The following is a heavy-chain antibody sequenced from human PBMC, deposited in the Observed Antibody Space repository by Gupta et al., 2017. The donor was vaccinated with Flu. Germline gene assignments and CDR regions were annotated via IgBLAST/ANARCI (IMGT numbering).Heavy chain of an antibody. V-gene: IGHV3-23*01. D-gene: IGHD3-22*01. CDR3: AKHDSRLPEKWYYFDY. J-gene: IGHJ4*02. CDR1: GFTFSSYA. CDR2: ISGSGGST. Sequence: EVQLLESGGGLVQPGGSLRLSCAASGFTFSSYAMSWVRQAPGKGLEWVSAISGSGGSTYYADSVKGRFTISRDNSKNTLYLQMNSLRAEDTAVYYCAKHDSRLPEKWYYFDYWGQGTLVTVSS.